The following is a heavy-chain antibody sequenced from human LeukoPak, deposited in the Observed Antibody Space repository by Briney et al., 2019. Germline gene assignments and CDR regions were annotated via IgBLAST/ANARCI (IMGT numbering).Heavy chain of an antibody. V-gene: IGHV1-2*02. CDR2: INPNSGGT. J-gene: IGHJ5*02. CDR3: ARSGDYVARWFDP. D-gene: IGHD4-17*01. CDR1: GYTFTGYY. Sequence: GASVKVSCKASGYTFTGYYMHWVRQAPGQGLEWMGWINPNSGGTNYAQKFQGRVTMTRDTSISTAYMELSRLRSDDTAVYYCARSGDYVARWFDPWGQGTLVTVSS.